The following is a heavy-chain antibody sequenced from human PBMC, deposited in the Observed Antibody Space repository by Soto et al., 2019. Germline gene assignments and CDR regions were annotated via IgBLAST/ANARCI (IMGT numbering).Heavy chain of an antibody. V-gene: IGHV1-69*13. CDR2: IIPIFGTA. CDR1: GGTFSSYA. D-gene: IGHD5-12*01. J-gene: IGHJ6*02. CDR3: ARGLKSPYYYYGMDV. Sequence: GASVKVSCKASGGTFSSYAISWVRQAPGQGLEWMGGIIPIFGTANYAQKFQGRVTITADESTSTAYMELSSLRSEDTAVYYCARGLKSPYYYYGMDVWGQGTTGTVSS.